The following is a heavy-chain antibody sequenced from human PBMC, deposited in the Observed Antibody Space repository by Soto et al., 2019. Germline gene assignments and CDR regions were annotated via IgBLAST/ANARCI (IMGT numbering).Heavy chain of an antibody. CDR1: GFTFSSYA. Sequence: GSLRLSRAASGFTFSSYAMSWVRQARGKGLEWVSSISGSGGGTYYADSVKGRFTFSRDNSKNTLYLQMNSLRAEDTAVYYCAKFGMATTKRSPPYYIDYWGQGALVTVSS. CDR2: ISGSGGGT. J-gene: IGHJ4*02. V-gene: IGHV3-23*01. D-gene: IGHD1-1*01. CDR3: AKFGMATTKRSPPYYIDY.